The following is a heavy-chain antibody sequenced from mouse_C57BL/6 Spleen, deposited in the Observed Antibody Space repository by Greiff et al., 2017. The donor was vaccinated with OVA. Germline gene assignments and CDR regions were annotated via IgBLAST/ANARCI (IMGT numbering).Heavy chain of an antibody. Sequence: EVKVVESEGGLVQPGSSMKLSCTASGFTFSDYYMAWVRQVPEKGLEWVANIYYDGSSTYYLDSLKSRFIISRDNAKNILYLQMSRLKSEDTATYYCAREGTIIFDYWGKGTTLTVSS. D-gene: IGHD1-1*01. CDR2: IYYDGSST. J-gene: IGHJ2*01. CDR3: AREGTIIFDY. V-gene: IGHV5-16*01. CDR1: GFTFSDYY.